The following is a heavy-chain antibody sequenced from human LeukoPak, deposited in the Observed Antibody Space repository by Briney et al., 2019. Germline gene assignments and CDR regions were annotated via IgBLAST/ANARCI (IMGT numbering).Heavy chain of an antibody. Sequence: GGSLRLSCAASGFTFSSYSMNWVRQAPGKGLEWVSSISSSSSYIYYADSVKGRFTISRDNAKNSLYLQMNSLRAEDTAAYYCARGLNYLSYYYYMDVWGKGTTVTVSS. CDR1: GFTFSSYS. CDR3: ARGLNYLSYYYYMDV. CDR2: ISSSSSYI. D-gene: IGHD1-7*01. J-gene: IGHJ6*03. V-gene: IGHV3-21*01.